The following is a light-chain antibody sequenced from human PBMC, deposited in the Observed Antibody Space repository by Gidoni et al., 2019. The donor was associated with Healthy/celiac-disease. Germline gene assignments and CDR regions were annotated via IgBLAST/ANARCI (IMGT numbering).Light chain of an antibody. V-gene: IGLV2-14*03. CDR3: SSYTSSSTPVV. CDR1: SSDVGGYHY. J-gene: IGLJ2*01. Sequence: QSALTQPASVSGSPGQSITISCTGTSSDVGGYHYVSWYQQHPGKAPKLMIYDVSNRPLGVSNRFSGSKSGNTASLTISGLQAEDEADYYCSSYTSSSTPVVFGGGTKLTVL. CDR2: DVS.